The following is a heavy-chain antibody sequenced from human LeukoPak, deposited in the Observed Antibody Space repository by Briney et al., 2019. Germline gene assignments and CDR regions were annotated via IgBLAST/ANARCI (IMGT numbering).Heavy chain of an antibody. D-gene: IGHD1-26*01. Sequence: GGSLRLSCAASGFTVSSNYMSWVRQAPGKGLEWVAVIWYDGSNKYYADSVKGRFTISRDNSKNTLYLQMNSLRAEDTAVYYCARDSAYYSYFDYWGQGTLVTVSS. CDR1: GFTVSSNY. J-gene: IGHJ4*02. CDR3: ARDSAYYSYFDY. CDR2: IWYDGSNK. V-gene: IGHV3-33*08.